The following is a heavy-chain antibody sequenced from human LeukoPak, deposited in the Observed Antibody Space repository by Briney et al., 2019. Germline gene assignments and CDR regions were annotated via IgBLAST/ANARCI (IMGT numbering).Heavy chain of an antibody. CDR2: INHSGST. J-gene: IGHJ4*02. Sequence: SQTLSLTCTVSGGSFSSGSYYWSWIRQPPGKGLEWIGEINHSGSTNYNPSLKSRVTISVDTSKNQFSLKLSSVTAADTAVYYCARCRSILLGYSSSWYQAFYFDYWGQGTLATVSS. D-gene: IGHD6-13*01. V-gene: IGHV4-39*07. CDR1: GGSFSSGSYY. CDR3: ARCRSILLGYSSSWYQAFYFDY.